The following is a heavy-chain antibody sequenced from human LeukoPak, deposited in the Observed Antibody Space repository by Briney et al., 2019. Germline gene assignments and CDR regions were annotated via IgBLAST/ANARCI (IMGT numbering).Heavy chain of an antibody. J-gene: IGHJ5*02. D-gene: IGHD6-13*01. V-gene: IGHV4-28*01. CDR2: IYYSGST. CDR1: GYSISSSNW. Sequence: SDTLSLTCAVSGYSISSSNWWGWIRQPPGKGLEWIGYIYYSGSTYYNPSLKSRVTMSVDTSKNQFSLKLSSVTAVDTAVYYCARSVAAAGTGNGWFEPWGQGTLVTVSS. CDR3: ARSVAAAGTGNGWFEP.